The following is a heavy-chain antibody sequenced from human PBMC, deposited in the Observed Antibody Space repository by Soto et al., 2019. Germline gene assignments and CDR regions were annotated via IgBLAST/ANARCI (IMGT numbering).Heavy chain of an antibody. J-gene: IGHJ4*02. Sequence: QVQLQESGPGLVKPSQTLSLTCTVSGGSISDGAYYWSWIRQPPGKGLEWIGHIYNSGNTYNNPSLRSRLTISLYASKGLFSLNLNSVTAADTAVYYCASGLSGDKVDQWGQGTLVTVSS. CDR1: GGSISDGAYY. CDR3: ASGLSGDKVDQ. V-gene: IGHV4-30-4*01. D-gene: IGHD2-21*01. CDR2: IYNSGNT.